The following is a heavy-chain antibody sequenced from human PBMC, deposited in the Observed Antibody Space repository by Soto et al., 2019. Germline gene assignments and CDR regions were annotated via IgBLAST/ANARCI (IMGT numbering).Heavy chain of an antibody. J-gene: IGHJ5*02. CDR2: IQKDGSEK. Sequence: GGSLRLSCVASGFTFNNYWMNWVRQAPGQGLEWVANIQKDGSEKNYVDSVRGRFTISRDSAKNSLYLQMNSLRADDTAVYYCAKHKSVKSIAARPSSSGFDPWGQGTLVTVSS. D-gene: IGHD6-6*01. CDR1: GFTFNNYW. V-gene: IGHV3-7*03. CDR3: AKHKSVKSIAARPSSSGFDP.